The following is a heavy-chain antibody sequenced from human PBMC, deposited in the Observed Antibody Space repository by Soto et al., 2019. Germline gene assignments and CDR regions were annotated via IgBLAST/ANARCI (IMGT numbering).Heavy chain of an antibody. CDR1: GLPVSSGGYY. CDR3: VRDRALDSSGHWFDT. Sequence: SETLSLTCTVSGLPVSSGGYYWTWTRQHPGRGLEWIGYIYHIGSPYYNPSLENRVTISLDTSKNQFSLNLTSVTAADTAIYYCVRDRALDSSGHWFDTWGQGTLVTVSS. J-gene: IGHJ5*02. V-gene: IGHV4-31*03. D-gene: IGHD3-22*01. CDR2: IYHIGSP.